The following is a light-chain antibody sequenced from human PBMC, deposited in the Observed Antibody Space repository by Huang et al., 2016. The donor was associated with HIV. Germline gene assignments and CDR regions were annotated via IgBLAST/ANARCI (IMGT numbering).Light chain of an antibody. CDR1: QSVTSTY. J-gene: IGKJ2*01. CDR2: GAS. CDR3: QQYGGSPSYT. Sequence: EIVLTQSPGTLSLSPGERATLSCRASQSVTSTYLAWYQQTPGQAPRLLTYGASSRATGIPDRFSGSGSGTDFTLTISRLEPEDFAVYYCQQYGGSPSYTFGQGTKLEIK. V-gene: IGKV3-20*01.